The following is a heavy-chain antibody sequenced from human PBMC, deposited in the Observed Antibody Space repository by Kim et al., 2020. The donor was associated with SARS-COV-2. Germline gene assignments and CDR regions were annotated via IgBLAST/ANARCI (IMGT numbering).Heavy chain of an antibody. Sequence: GGSLRLSCAASGFTFSSYAMHWVRQAPGKGLEWVAVISYDGSNTYYADSVKGRFTISRDNYKNTLYLQMNSLRAEDTAVNYCARDSYCSSTSCYLDYYGMDVWGQGTTVTVSS. V-gene: IGHV3-30-3*01. CDR3: ARDSYCSSTSCYLDYYGMDV. D-gene: IGHD2-2*01. J-gene: IGHJ6*02. CDR1: GFTFSSYA. CDR2: ISYDGSNT.